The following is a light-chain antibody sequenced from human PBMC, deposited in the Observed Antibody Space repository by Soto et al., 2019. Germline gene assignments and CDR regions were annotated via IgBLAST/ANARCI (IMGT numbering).Light chain of an antibody. CDR3: SSHSPTYTLR. J-gene: IGLJ1*01. Sequence: QSVLTQPASVSGSPGQSITISCTGTSSDIGGYKYVSWYQQHPGKAPKLMIYEVSDRPSGVSNRFSGSKSGNTASLTISGLQAEDEADYYCSSHSPTYTLRFGSGTKVTV. CDR1: SSDIGGYKY. CDR2: EVS. V-gene: IGLV2-14*01.